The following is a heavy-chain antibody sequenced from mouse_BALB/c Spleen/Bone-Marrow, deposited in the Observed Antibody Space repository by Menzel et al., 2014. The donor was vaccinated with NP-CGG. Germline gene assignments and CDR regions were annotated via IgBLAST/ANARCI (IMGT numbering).Heavy chain of an antibody. CDR1: GYTFTSYW. V-gene: IGHV1-5*01. CDR3: THGYDYYAMDY. J-gene: IGHJ4*01. CDR2: IYPGNSDT. D-gene: IGHD2-2*01. Sequence: VQLQQSGTVLARPGASVKMSCKASGYTFTSYWMHWVKQRPGQGLEWIGAIYPGNSDTSYNQKFKGKAKLTAVTSTSTAYMEHSSLTNEDSAVYYCTHGYDYYAMDYWGQGTSVTVSS.